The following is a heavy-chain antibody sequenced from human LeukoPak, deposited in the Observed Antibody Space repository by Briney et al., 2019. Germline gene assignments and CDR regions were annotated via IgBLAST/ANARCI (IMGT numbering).Heavy chain of an antibody. J-gene: IGHJ6*02. CDR1: GFTFTSSA. Sequence: GASVKVSCKASGFTFTSSAMQWVRQARGQRLEWIGWIVVGSGNTIYAQKFQGRVTMTEDTSTDTAYMELSSLRSEDTAVYYCATFTLLDMSYYYYYGMDVWGQGTTVTVSS. D-gene: IGHD2-15*01. CDR2: IVVGSGNT. V-gene: IGHV1-58*02. CDR3: ATFTLLDMSYYYYYGMDV.